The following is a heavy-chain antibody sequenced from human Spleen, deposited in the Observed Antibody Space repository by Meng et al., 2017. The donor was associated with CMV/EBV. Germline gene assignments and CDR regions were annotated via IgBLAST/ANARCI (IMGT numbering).Heavy chain of an antibody. CDR3: ARSSPSITVFGVVTLLDYGMDV. Sequence: ASVKVSCKASGYTFTSYGVSWVRQAPGQGLEWMGWISALNGNTKYIQRLQGRVTMTTDMSTNTASMERRSLRSDDTAVYYCARSSPSITVFGVVTLLDYGMDVWGQGTTVTVSS. V-gene: IGHV1-18*01. J-gene: IGHJ6*02. CDR2: ISALNGNT. D-gene: IGHD3-3*01. CDR1: GYTFTSYG.